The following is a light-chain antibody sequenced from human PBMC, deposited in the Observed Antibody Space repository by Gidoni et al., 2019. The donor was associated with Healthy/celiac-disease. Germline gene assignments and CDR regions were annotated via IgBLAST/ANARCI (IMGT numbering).Light chain of an antibody. V-gene: IGLV1-51*01. CDR3: GTGDSSLSVYYV. J-gene: IGLJ1*01. Sequence: SVLTQPPSVSAAPGQKVTISCSGSSSNIGNNYVSWYQQLPGTAPKLLIYDNNKRPSGIPDRFSGSKSGTSATLGITGLQTGDEADYYCGTGDSSLSVYYVFGTGTKVTV. CDR1: SSNIGNNY. CDR2: DNN.